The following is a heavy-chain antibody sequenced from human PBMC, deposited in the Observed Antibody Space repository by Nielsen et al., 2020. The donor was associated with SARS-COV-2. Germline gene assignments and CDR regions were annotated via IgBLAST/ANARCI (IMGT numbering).Heavy chain of an antibody. Sequence: GGSLRLSCAASGFTFSSYWMSWVRQAPGKGLEWVSAISGSGGSTYYADSVKGRFTISRDNSKNTLYLQMNSLRAEDTAVYYCAKAWPDILWERGWFDPWGQGTLVTVSS. CDR3: AKAWPDILWERGWFDP. CDR1: GFTFSSYW. V-gene: IGHV3-23*01. J-gene: IGHJ5*02. D-gene: IGHD2-21*01. CDR2: ISGSGGST.